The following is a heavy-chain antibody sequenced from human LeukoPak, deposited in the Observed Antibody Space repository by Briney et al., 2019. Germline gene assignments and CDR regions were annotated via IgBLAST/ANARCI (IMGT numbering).Heavy chain of an antibody. CDR2: ISGSGGST. V-gene: IGHV3-23*01. CDR3: GKDSRYYDRSGLFDY. CDR1: GFTFSSYA. J-gene: IGHJ4*02. D-gene: IGHD3-22*01. Sequence: GWSLRLSCAASGFTFSSYAMSWVRQAPGKGLEWASAISGSGGSTYYADSVKGRFTISRDNSNITLYLQLNSLRADDTAVYYCGKDSRYYDRSGLFDYWGQGTLVSVSS.